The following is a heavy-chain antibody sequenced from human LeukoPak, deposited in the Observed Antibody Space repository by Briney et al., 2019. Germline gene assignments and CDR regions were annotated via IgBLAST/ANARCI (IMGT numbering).Heavy chain of an antibody. D-gene: IGHD1-1*01. J-gene: IGHJ4*02. CDR3: AHGTTSSPVDY. Sequence: ESGPTLVNPTQTLTLTCTFSGFSLSTRGGGVGWIRQPPGQALEWLALIYWDDDKRYSPSLKSRLTITKDTSKNLVVLTMTNMDPVDTATYYCAHGTTSSPVDYWGQGTLVTVSS. CDR1: GFSLSTRGGG. CDR2: IYWDDDK. V-gene: IGHV2-5*02.